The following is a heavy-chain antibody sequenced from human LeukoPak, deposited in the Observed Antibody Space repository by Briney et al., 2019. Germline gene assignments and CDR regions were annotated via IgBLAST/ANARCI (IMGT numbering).Heavy chain of an antibody. CDR3: ARVANWNYGYYYYYMDV. CDR2: ISSSSSTI. J-gene: IGHJ6*03. V-gene: IGHV3-48*01. Sequence: PGGSLRLSCAASGFTFSSYSMNWVRQAPGKGLEWVSYISSSSSTIYYADSVKGRFTISRDNAKNSLYLQMNSLRAEDTAVYYCARVANWNYGYYYYYMDVWGKGTTVTVSS. D-gene: IGHD1-7*01. CDR1: GFTFSSYS.